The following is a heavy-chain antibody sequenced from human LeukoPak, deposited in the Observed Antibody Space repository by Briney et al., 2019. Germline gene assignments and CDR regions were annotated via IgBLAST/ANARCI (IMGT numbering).Heavy chain of an antibody. V-gene: IGHV3-21*01. CDR3: AKSSRYYDILTGYYRPADY. Sequence: GGSLRLSCTASGFTFSSYSMNWVRQAPGKGLEWVSSISSSSSYIYYADSVKGRFTISRDNAKNSQYLQMNSLRAEDTAVYYCAKSSRYYDILTGYYRPADYWGQGTLVTVSS. J-gene: IGHJ4*02. D-gene: IGHD3-9*01. CDR2: ISSSSSYI. CDR1: GFTFSSYS.